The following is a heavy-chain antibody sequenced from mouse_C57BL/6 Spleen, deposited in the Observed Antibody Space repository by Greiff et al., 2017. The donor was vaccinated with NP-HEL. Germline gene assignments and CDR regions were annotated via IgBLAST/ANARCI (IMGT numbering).Heavy chain of an antibody. CDR3: ARDGGPFAY. CDR2: IDPSDSYT. CDR1: GYTFTSYW. Sequence: VQLQQSGAELVMPGASVKLSCKASGYTFTSYWMHWVKQRPGQGLEWIGEIDPSDSYTNYNQKFKGKSTLTVDKSSSTAYMQLSSLTSEDSAVYYCARDGGPFAYWGQGTLVTVSA. V-gene: IGHV1-69*01. D-gene: IGHD2-3*01. J-gene: IGHJ3*01.